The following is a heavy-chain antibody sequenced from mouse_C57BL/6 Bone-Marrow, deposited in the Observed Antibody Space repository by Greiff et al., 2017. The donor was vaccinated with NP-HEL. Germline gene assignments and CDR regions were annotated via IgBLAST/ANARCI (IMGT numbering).Heavy chain of an antibody. CDR3: AKTAQATSVY. Sequence: QVQLKQPGAELVKPGASVKLSCKASGYTFTSYWMQWVKQRPGQGLEWIGEIDPSDSYTNYNQKFKGKATLTVDTSSSTAYMQLSSLTSEDSAVYYCAKTAQATSVYWGQGTTLTVSS. CDR1: GYTFTSYW. J-gene: IGHJ2*01. V-gene: IGHV1-50*01. D-gene: IGHD3-2*02. CDR2: IDPSDSYT.